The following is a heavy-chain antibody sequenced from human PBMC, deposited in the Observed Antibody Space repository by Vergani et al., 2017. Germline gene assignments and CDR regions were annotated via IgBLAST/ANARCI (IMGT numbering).Heavy chain of an antibody. D-gene: IGHD3-22*01. Sequence: QVQLQESGPGLVKPSQTLSLTCTVSGASINNDFYYWHWIRQPAGKGLEWIGRIYVSGITDYNSSLQSRVSMSVDTSKNQFSLTLTSVTAADTAVYYCARADWGDSSGYYYDYWGQGTLVTVSS. CDR3: ARADWGDSSGYYYDY. V-gene: IGHV4-61*02. CDR1: GASINNDFYY. CDR2: IYVSGIT. J-gene: IGHJ4*02.